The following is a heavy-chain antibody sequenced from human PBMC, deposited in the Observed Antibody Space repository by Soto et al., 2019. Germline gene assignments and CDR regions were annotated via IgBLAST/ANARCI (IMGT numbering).Heavy chain of an antibody. CDR3: ARHLRCSGGSCQNWYCDL. CDR1: GGSISSSSYY. D-gene: IGHD2-15*01. V-gene: IGHV4-39*01. J-gene: IGHJ2*01. Sequence: QLQLQESGPGLVKPSETLSLTCTVSGGSISSSSYYWGWIRQPPGKGLEWIGSIYYSGSTYYNPSLKSRVTISVDTSKDQFSLKLSSVTAADTAVYYCARHLRCSGGSCQNWYCDLWGRGTLVTVSS. CDR2: IYYSGST.